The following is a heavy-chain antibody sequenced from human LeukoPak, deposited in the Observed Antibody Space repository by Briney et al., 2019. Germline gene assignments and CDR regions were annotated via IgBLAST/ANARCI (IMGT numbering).Heavy chain of an antibody. D-gene: IGHD5-18*01. J-gene: IGHJ4*02. CDR3: VRDVSGSSYGDY. V-gene: IGHV3-7*01. CDR2: IRQDGNEK. Sequence: GGSLRLFCAASGFTFSRCCMHWLRQAPGKGLEWLANIRQDGNEKHYVDSVKGRFTMSRDNAKNSLYLQMNSLRAEDTCVYYCVRDVSGSSYGDYWGQGPLVTVSS. CDR1: GFTFSRCC.